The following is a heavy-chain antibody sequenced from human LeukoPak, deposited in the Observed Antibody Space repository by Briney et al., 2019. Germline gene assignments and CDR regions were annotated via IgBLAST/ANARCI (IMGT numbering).Heavy chain of an antibody. Sequence: PGGSLRLSCTASGFTFSSYSMNWVRQPPAQGLELVSSISSNSSYIYYADSVKGRFTISRDNAKNSLYLQMNRLRAEDTAVYYCARSGLDAGSCDYWGQGNLVTVSS. CDR2: ISSNSSYI. J-gene: IGHJ4*02. CDR3: ARSGLDAGSCDY. D-gene: IGHD6-19*01. CDR1: GFTFSSYS. V-gene: IGHV3-21*01.